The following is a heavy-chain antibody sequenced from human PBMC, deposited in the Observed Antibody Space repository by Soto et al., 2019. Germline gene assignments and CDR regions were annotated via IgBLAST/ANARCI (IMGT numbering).Heavy chain of an antibody. D-gene: IGHD2-2*01. CDR1: GGSISSYY. V-gene: IGHV4-4*07. CDR3: ARDMEYCSSTSCYSYDY. J-gene: IGHJ4*02. CDR2: IDTSGST. Sequence: QVQLQESGPGLVKPSETLSLTCTVSGGSISSYYWSWIRQPAGKGLEWIGRIDTSGSTNYNPSLKSRVTMSVDTSKNQFSLKLSSVTAADTAVYYCARDMEYCSSTSCYSYDYWGQGTLVTVSS.